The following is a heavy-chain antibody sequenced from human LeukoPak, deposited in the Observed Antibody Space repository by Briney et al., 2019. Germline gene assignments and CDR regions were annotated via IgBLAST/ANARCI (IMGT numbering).Heavy chain of an antibody. CDR1: GFTFSSYS. V-gene: IGHV3-21*01. J-gene: IGHJ4*02. Sequence: PGGSLRLSCAASGFTFSSYSMNWVRQAPGKGLEWVSSISGSSSYIYYADSVKGRFTISRDNAKNSLYLQMNSLRAEDTAVYYCARASAAGTNFDYWGQGTLVTVSS. D-gene: IGHD6-13*01. CDR3: ARASAAGTNFDY. CDR2: ISGSSSYI.